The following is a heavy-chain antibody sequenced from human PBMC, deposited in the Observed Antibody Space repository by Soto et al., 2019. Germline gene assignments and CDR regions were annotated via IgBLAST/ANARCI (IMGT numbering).Heavy chain of an antibody. CDR1: GYSESSSR. V-gene: IGHV5-51*07. Sequence: RPSQQSSYEGPGYSESSSRLAPDHQIPEKGLEWMGIIYPGDSDTRYSPSFPGQVTISADKSITTAYLQWSSLKASDTALYYCASRSRYAVGLYGMDVWAQGITLTV. J-gene: IGHJ6*02. CDR3: ASRSRYAVGLYGMDV. D-gene: IGHD2-2*01. CDR2: IYPGDSDT.